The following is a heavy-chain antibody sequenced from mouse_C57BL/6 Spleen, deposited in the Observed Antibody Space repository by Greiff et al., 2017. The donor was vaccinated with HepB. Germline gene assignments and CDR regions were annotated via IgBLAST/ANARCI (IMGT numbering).Heavy chain of an antibody. J-gene: IGHJ3*01. CDR3: AREVDSSGPWFAY. Sequence: EVQLQQSGPELVKPGASVKISCKASGYSFTGYYMNWVKQSPEKSLEWIGEINPSTGGTTYNQKFKAKATLTVDKSSSTAYMQLKSLTSEDSAVYYCAREVDSSGPWFAYWGQGTLVTVSA. D-gene: IGHD3-2*02. V-gene: IGHV1-42*01. CDR1: GYSFTGYY. CDR2: INPSTGGT.